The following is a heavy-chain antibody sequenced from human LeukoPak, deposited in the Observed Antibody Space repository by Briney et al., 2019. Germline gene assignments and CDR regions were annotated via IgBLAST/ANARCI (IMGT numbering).Heavy chain of an antibody. D-gene: IGHD2-15*01. V-gene: IGHV1-46*03. CDR2: INTSGGTT. CDR1: GYTFTSYY. Sequence: ASVKVSCKASGYTFTSYYMHWVRQAPGQGLEWMGIINTSGGTTSYAQKFQGRVTMTRDTSTTTVYMELSSLGSEDTAVYYCARGGAGDIPPGYWGQGTLVTVSS. CDR3: ARGGAGDIPPGY. J-gene: IGHJ4*02.